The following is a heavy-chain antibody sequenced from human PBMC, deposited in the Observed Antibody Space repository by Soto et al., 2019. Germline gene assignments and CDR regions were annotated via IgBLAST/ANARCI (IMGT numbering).Heavy chain of an antibody. CDR3: AKIDDSGGYFVFDY. V-gene: IGHV3-23*01. D-gene: IGHD3-22*01. CDR2: ISGSGGST. J-gene: IGHJ4*02. Sequence: GGSLRLSCAASGFTFSSYAMSWVRQAPGKGLEWVSAISGSGGSTYYADSVKGRFTISRDNSKNTLYLQLNSLRSEDTAVYYCAKIDDSGGYFVFDYWGQGTLVTVSS. CDR1: GFTFSSYA.